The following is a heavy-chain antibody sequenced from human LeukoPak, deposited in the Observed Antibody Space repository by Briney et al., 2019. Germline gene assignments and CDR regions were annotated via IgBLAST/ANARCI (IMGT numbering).Heavy chain of an antibody. CDR1: GFTFRSHW. J-gene: IGHJ3*02. V-gene: IGHV3-7*01. Sequence: GGSLTLSCVGSGFTFRSHWVNWVRQSPGKGLEWVANIKPDGIDKYYVDSARGRFTVSRDNAKNSAFLQMTSLRAEDTAIYYCATISAQTFDIWGQGKLVSVSS. CDR3: ATISAQTFDI. CDR2: IKPDGIDK. D-gene: IGHD5-24*01.